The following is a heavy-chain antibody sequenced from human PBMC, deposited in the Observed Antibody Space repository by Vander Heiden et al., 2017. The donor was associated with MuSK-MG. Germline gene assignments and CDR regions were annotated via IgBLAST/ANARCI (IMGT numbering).Heavy chain of an antibody. CDR3: ARGWETIYALYVFVY. CDR2: INQDGSKRY. D-gene: IGHD1-26*01. V-gene: IGHV3-7*01. Sequence: EVRLVESEGDLVQHGGSLPLYCAASVSTSTSHWTRWVRLAPGKGLELVANINQDGSKRYFFVDPVKGLSTISGDNVNSSLYLQLISLRAEDTAVYYCARGWETIYALYVFVYWGQGALVTVSS. CDR1: VSTSTSHW. J-gene: IGHJ4*02.